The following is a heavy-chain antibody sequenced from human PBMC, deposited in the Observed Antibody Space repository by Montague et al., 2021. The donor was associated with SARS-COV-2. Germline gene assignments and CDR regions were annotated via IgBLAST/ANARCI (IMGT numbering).Heavy chain of an antibody. J-gene: IGHJ4*02. D-gene: IGHD1-26*01. Sequence: SLRLSCPASGFTFNTYWMAWVRQAPGKGLEWVAKIKGDGSETYSVDSVKGRFTISRDNAKNSLYLQMNNLRAEDTAIYFCVRDSGSRSGGYKHWGQGTLVAVSS. CDR2: IKGDGSET. CDR3: VRDSGSRSGGYKH. V-gene: IGHV3-7*03. CDR1: GFTFNTYW.